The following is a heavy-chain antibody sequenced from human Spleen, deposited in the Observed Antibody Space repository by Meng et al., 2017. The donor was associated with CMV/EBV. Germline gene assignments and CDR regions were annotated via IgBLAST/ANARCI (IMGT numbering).Heavy chain of an antibody. J-gene: IGHJ5*02. CDR3: ARGLYFS. V-gene: IGHV4-61*01. CDR1: GASVSSGNYY. D-gene: IGHD2-2*02. Sequence: RSRACSVSGASVSSGNYYWNWIRQSPGKGLEWIGYIFSSGSTTYNPSLRSRVTISLDKSQSQFSLRLTSVTPADTAVYFCARGLYFSWGQGTLVTVSS. CDR2: IFSSGST.